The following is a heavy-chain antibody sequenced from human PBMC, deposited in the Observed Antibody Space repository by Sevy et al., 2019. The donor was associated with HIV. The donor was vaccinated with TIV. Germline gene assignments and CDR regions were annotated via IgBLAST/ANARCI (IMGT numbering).Heavy chain of an antibody. Sequence: GGSLRLSCAAFGVAFSGYAMNWVRQAPGKGLEWVSSISGGSGSNTYYADSVKGRFTISRDNSKNTLYLQMSSLRAEDKAVYYCARRGYSSGKPLYYFDYWGQGTLVTVSS. CDR1: GVAFSGYA. CDR2: ISGGSGSNT. D-gene: IGHD6-19*01. CDR3: ARRGYSSGKPLYYFDY. J-gene: IGHJ4*02. V-gene: IGHV3-23*01.